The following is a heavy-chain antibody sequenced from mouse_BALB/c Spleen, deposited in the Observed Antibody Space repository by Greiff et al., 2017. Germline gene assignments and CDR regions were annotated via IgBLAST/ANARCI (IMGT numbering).Heavy chain of an antibody. D-gene: IGHD1-1*01. J-gene: IGHJ4*01. V-gene: IGHV5-12-1*01. CDR1: GFAFSSYD. CDR2: ISSGGGST. Sequence: EVMLVESGGGLVKPGGSLKLSCAASGFAFSSYDMSWVRQTPEKRLEWVAYISSGGGSTYYPDTVKGRFTISRDNAKNTLYLQMSSLKSEDTAMYYCAPLYYYGSMDDWGQGTSVTVSS. CDR3: APLYYYGSMDD.